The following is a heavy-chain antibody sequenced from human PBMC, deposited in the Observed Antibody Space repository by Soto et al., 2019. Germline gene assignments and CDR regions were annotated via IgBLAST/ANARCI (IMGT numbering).Heavy chain of an antibody. Sequence: GGALRLSSEASGFTFSSYAMSWVRQAAGKGREWVSAISGSGGSTYYADSVKGRFTISRDISKNTLYLQRNSLRPVDTAVYYSAKTSAYCGGECPIRKHYFDYWGEGALVTVSS. V-gene: IGHV3-23*01. CDR2: ISGSGGST. CDR1: GFTFSSYA. J-gene: IGHJ4*02. D-gene: IGHD2-21*01. CDR3: AKTSAYCGGECPIRKHYFDY.